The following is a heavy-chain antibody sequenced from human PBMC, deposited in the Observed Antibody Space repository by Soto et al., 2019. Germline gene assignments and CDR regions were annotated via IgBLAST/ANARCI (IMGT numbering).Heavy chain of an antibody. CDR2: INSDGSGT. CDR3: AKDTAYAMDV. Sequence: LRLSCAASGFDFSNSWIHWVRQGPGKGLVWVSHINSDGSGTTYADSVKGRFTISRDNAKNTVYLQMNSLRAEDTAVYYCAKDTAYAMDVWGQGTTVTVSS. CDR1: GFDFSNSW. V-gene: IGHV3-74*01. D-gene: IGHD2-15*01. J-gene: IGHJ6*02.